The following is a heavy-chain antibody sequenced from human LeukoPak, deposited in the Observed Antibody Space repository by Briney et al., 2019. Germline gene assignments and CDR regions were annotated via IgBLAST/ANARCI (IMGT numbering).Heavy chain of an antibody. CDR2: IYYSGST. D-gene: IGHD5-12*01. J-gene: IGHJ3*02. Sequence: PSETLSLTCTVSGGSISSSSYYWGWIRQPPGKGLEWIGSIYYSGSTYYNPSLKSRVTISVDTSKNQFSLKLSSVTAADTAVYYCARRSGYSDAFDIWGQGTMVTVSS. CDR3: ARRSGYSDAFDI. CDR1: GGSISSSSYY. V-gene: IGHV4-39*01.